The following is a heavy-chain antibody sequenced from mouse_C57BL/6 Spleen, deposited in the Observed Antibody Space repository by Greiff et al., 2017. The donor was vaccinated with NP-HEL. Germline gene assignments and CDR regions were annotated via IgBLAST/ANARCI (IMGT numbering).Heavy chain of an antibody. J-gene: IGHJ2*01. V-gene: IGHV1-62-2*01. CDR1: GYTFTEYT. CDR3: ARHDYDYYGGGYYFDY. Sequence: VQLQQSGAELVKPGASVKLSCKASGYTFTEYTIHWVKQRSGQGLEWIGWFYPGSGSIKYNEKFKDKATLTADKSSSTVYMELSRLTSEDSAVYFCARHDYDYYGGGYYFDYWGQGTTLTVSS. D-gene: IGHD1-1*01. CDR2: FYPGSGSI.